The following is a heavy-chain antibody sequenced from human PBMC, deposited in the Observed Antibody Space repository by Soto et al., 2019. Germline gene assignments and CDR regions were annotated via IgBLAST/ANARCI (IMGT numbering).Heavy chain of an antibody. Sequence: GGSLRLSCAASGFTFSSFGMHWVRQAPGKGLEWVAVISFDGSNKYYADSVKGRFTISRDNSKNTLSLQMNSLKAEDTAVYYCAKDTSKYSNNWPAYYGLDVWGQGTTVTVSS. CDR3: AKDTSKYSNNWPAYYGLDV. J-gene: IGHJ6*02. CDR1: GFTFSSFG. CDR2: ISFDGSNK. D-gene: IGHD1-1*01. V-gene: IGHV3-30*18.